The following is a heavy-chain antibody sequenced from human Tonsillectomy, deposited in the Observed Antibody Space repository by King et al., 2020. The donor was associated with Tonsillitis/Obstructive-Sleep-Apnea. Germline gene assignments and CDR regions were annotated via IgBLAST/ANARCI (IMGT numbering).Heavy chain of an antibody. CDR1: GFSLRTSGVG. V-gene: IGHV2-5*02. CDR2: IYWDDDK. J-gene: IGHJ3*02. CDR3: AHGAVAGHGVDAFDI. D-gene: IGHD6-19*01. Sequence: ITLKESGPTLVKPPQTLTLTCTFSGFSLRTSGVGVGWIRQPPGKALEWLALIYWDDDKRYSPSLKSRLTITKDTSKNQVVLTMTNMDPVDTATYYCAHGAVAGHGVDAFDIWGQGTMVTVSS.